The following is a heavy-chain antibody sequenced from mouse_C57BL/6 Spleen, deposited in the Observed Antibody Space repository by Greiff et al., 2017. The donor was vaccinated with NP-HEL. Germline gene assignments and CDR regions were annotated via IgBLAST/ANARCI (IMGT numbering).Heavy chain of an antibody. CDR3: ARGGVLWRFDF. CDR2: IDPSDSET. CDR1: GYTFTSYW. V-gene: IGHV1-52*01. D-gene: IGHD2-14*01. Sequence: QVQLQQPGAELVRPGSSVKLSCKASGYTFTSYWMHWVKQRPIQGLEWIGNIDPSDSETHYNQKFKDKATLTVDKSSSTAYMQLSSLTSEDSAVYYCARGGVLWRFDFWGQGTTLTVSS. J-gene: IGHJ2*01.